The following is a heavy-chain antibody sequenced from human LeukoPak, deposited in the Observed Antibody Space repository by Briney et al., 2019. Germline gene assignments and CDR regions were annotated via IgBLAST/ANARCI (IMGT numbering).Heavy chain of an antibody. CDR3: ATEYGSGIIYYFDF. CDR2: INSKTDGGAT. CDR1: GFTFSNAW. J-gene: IGHJ4*02. D-gene: IGHD3-10*01. Sequence: PGGSLRLSCAASGFTFSNAWMSSVRQAPGKGLEWVDRINSKTDGGATAYAAAVKGRFTISRDDSKNTLYLQMNSLITEDTAVYYCATEYGSGIIYYFDFWGQGTLVTVSS. V-gene: IGHV3-15*01.